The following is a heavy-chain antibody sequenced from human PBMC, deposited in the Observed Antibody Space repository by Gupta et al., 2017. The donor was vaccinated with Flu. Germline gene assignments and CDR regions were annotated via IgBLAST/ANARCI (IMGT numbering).Heavy chain of an antibody. V-gene: IGHV3-21*01. J-gene: IGHJ6*02. CDR2: ISSSSSYI. Sequence: WVRQAPGKGLEWVSSISSSSSYIYYADSLKGRFTISRDNAKNSLYLQMNSLRAEDTAVYYCARDNPSPGMDVWGQGTTVTVAS. CDR3: ARDNPSPGMDV.